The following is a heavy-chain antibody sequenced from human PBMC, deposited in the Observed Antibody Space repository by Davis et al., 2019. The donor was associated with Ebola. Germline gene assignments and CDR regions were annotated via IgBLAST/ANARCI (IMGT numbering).Heavy chain of an antibody. Sequence: GGSLRLSCAASGFIVSSNYMSWVRQAPGKGLEWVSVIYSGGSTYYADSVKGRFTISRDNSKNTLYLQMNSLRAEDTAVYYCARDKYYYGSENYYTNYFDYWGQGTLVTVSS. CDR3: ARDKYYYGSENYYTNYFDY. CDR2: IYSGGST. J-gene: IGHJ4*02. V-gene: IGHV3-66*01. D-gene: IGHD3-10*01. CDR1: GFIVSSNY.